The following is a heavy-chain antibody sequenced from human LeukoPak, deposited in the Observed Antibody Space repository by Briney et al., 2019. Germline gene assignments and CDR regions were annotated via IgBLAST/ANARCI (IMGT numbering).Heavy chain of an antibody. V-gene: IGHV3-74*01. Sequence: GGSLRLSCVASGFTFSSYWMDWVRQAPGRGLMWVSRIKIDGTDTGYADCVKGRFTISRDNAKNTLYLQINSLRVEDTGVYYCARDIAGRAYWGQGTLVTVSS. D-gene: IGHD2-21*01. J-gene: IGHJ4*02. CDR3: ARDIAGRAY. CDR1: GFTFSSYW. CDR2: IKIDGTDT.